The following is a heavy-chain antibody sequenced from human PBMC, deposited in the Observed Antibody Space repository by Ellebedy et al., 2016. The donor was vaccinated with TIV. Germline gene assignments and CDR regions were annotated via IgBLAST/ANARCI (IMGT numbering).Heavy chain of an antibody. J-gene: IGHJ5*02. CDR2: IHYSGST. D-gene: IGHD3-10*01. Sequence: MPSETLSLTCTVSGGSVSSGFYYWSWIRQPPGKGLEYIGYIHYSGSTNYNPSLKSRVTISVDTSKNQFSLKLSSVTTADTAVYYCARAGKDYYGLGGGDWFDPWGQGTLVIVSS. V-gene: IGHV4-61*01. CDR3: ARAGKDYYGLGGGDWFDP. CDR1: GGSVSSGFYY.